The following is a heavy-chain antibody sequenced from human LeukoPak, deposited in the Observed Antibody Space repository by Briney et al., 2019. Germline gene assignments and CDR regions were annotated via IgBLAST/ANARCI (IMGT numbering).Heavy chain of an antibody. CDR1: GFTFSSYA. CDR3: AKDYYDSSGYYYGMDV. D-gene: IGHD3-22*01. V-gene: IGHV3-23*01. J-gene: IGHJ6*02. Sequence: GGSLRLSCAASGFTFSSYAMSWVRQAPGKGLEWVSDISGSGGSTYYADSVKGRFTISRDNSKNTLCLQMNSLRAEDTAVYYCAKDYYDSSGYYYGMDVWGQGTTVTVSS. CDR2: ISGSGGST.